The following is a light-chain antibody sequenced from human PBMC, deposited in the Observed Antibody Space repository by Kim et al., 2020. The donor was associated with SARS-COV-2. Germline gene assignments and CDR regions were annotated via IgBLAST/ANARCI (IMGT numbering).Light chain of an antibody. CDR1: QSVSTF. CDR2: DAS. V-gene: IGKV3-11*01. Sequence: EIVLTQSPGTLSLSPGERAALSCRANQSVSTFLAWYQQRPGQAPRLLIYDASNRASGIPARFSGSGSGTDFTLTINSLEPEDFAVYYCQQRFNWPTFGQGTKVDIK. CDR3: QQRFNWPT. J-gene: IGKJ1*01.